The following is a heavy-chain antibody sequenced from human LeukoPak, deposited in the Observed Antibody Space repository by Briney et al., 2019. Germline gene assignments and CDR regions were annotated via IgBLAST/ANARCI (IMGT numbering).Heavy chain of an antibody. D-gene: IGHD3-16*02. CDR3: ARVEGYYDYVWGSYRPTNIFDY. J-gene: IGHJ4*02. CDR2: IYHSGST. CDR1: GYSISSGYY. V-gene: IGHV4-38-2*01. Sequence: SETLSLTCAVSGYSISSGYYWGWIRQPPGKGLEWIGSIYHSGSTYYNPSLKSRVTISVDTSKNQFSLKLSSVTAADTAVYYCARVEGYYDYVWGSYRPTNIFDYWGQGTLVTVSS.